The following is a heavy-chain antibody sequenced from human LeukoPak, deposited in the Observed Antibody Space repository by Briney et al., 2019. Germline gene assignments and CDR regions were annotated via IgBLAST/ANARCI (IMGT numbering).Heavy chain of an antibody. CDR2: ISGDGGST. V-gene: IGHV3-43*02. D-gene: IGHD6-19*01. CDR1: GFMFHDYA. Sequence: SGGSLRLSCAAPGFMFHDYAIHWVRQAPGKGLECVSLISGDGGSTFYADSVKGRFTISRDNSKNSLYLQMNSLRSDDTALYYCARESESSGWYDYWGQGTLVTVSS. J-gene: IGHJ4*02. CDR3: ARESESSGWYDY.